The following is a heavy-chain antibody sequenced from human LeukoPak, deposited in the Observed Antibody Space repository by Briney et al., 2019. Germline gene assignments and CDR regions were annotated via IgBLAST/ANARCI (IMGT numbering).Heavy chain of an antibody. Sequence: GGSLRLSCAASGFTFSSYAMHWVRQAPGKGLEWVAVISYDGSNKYYADSVKGRFTISRDNSKNTLYLQMNSPRAEDTAVYYCARESALWVDYYGSGSIPYGMDVWGQGTTVTVSS. D-gene: IGHD3-10*01. CDR3: ARESALWVDYYGSGSIPYGMDV. CDR1: GFTFSSYA. V-gene: IGHV3-30-3*01. CDR2: ISYDGSNK. J-gene: IGHJ6*02.